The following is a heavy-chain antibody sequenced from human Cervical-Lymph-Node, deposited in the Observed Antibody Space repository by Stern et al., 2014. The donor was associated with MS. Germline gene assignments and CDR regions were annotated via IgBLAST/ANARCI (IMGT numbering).Heavy chain of an antibody. CDR2: IIPIIGTA. D-gene: IGHD3-10*01. Sequence: VHLVESGAEVQKPGSSVKVSCRASGGTFSSSDLSWVRQAPGQGLYWMGGIIPIIGTANYAQKYQGRVTITADESTSTAYMELSSLRSEDTAIYYCALGGFGHYFEYWGQGTLVTVSS. J-gene: IGHJ4*02. CDR3: ALGGFGHYFEY. CDR1: GGTFSSSD. V-gene: IGHV1-69*01.